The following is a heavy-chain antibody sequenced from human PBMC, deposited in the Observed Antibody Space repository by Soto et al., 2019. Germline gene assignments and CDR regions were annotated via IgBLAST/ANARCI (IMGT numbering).Heavy chain of an antibody. CDR3: ARPRGGGDGYNYYFDY. J-gene: IGHJ4*02. Sequence: PSETLSLTCTVSGGSISSSSYYWGWIRQPPGKGLEWIGSIYYSGSTYYNPSLKSRVTISVDTSKNQFSLKLSSVTAADTAVYYCARPRGGGDGYNYYFDYWGQGTLVTVSS. CDR1: GGSISSSSYY. CDR2: IYYSGST. V-gene: IGHV4-39*01. D-gene: IGHD5-12*01.